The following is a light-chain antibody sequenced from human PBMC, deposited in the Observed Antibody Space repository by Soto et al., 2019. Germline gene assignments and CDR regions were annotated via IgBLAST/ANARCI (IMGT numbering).Light chain of an antibody. CDR3: SSYAGTITYVI. Sequence: QSVLTQPPSASGSPGQSVTISCTGTSSDVGNYNYVSWYQQHPGKAPKLLIYEVFRRPPGVPDRFSGSKSGNTASLTVSGLQSEDEADYYCSSYAGTITYVIFGGGTQLTVL. V-gene: IGLV2-8*01. CDR1: SSDVGNYNY. J-gene: IGLJ2*01. CDR2: EVF.